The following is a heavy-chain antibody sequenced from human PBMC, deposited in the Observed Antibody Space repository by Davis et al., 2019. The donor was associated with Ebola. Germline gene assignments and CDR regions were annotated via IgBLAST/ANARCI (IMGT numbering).Heavy chain of an antibody. CDR2: ISGNSNDV. CDR1: GFTFSDFY. D-gene: IGHD2-2*01. Sequence: GGSLRLSCVGSGFTFSDFYMTWIRQAPGKGLEYISYISGNSNDVNYADSVKGRFTVSRDNAKYSLYLQMNSLRSDDTAVYYCTRDPRLVDNLGQGTLVTVSS. J-gene: IGHJ4*02. V-gene: IGHV3-11*06. CDR3: TRDPRLVDN.